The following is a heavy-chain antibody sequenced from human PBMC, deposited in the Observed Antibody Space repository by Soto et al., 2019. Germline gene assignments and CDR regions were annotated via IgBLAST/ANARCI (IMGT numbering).Heavy chain of an antibody. V-gene: IGHV4-30-4*01. CDR1: GGSISSGDYY. CDR2: IYYSGST. D-gene: IGHD3-22*01. Sequence: TLSLTCTVSGGSISSGDYYWSWIRQPPGKGLEWIGYIYYSGSTYYNPSLKSRVTISVDTSKNQFSLKLSSVTAADTAVYYCARGSYYYDSSGYYHYWAQGTLVTVSS. CDR3: ARGSYYYDSSGYYHY. J-gene: IGHJ4*02.